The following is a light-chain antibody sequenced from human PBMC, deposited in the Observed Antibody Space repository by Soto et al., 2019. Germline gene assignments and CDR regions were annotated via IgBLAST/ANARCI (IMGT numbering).Light chain of an antibody. J-gene: IGKJ1*01. Sequence: DIQMTQSPSTLSASVGDRVTIICRASQRISSWLAWYQQKPGKAPKLLIYDASSLESGVPSRFSGSGSGTEFTLTISSLQPDDFATYYCQQYNSYSTFGQGTKVDIK. V-gene: IGKV1-5*02. CDR1: QRISSW. CDR2: DAS. CDR3: QQYNSYST.